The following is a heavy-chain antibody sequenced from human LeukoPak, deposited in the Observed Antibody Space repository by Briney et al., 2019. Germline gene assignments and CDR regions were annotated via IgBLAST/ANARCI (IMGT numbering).Heavy chain of an antibody. V-gene: IGHV3-23*01. CDR3: AKASYYDILTGYDYFDY. CDR2: ISGSGGST. J-gene: IGHJ4*02. D-gene: IGHD3-9*01. Sequence: PGGSLRLSCAASGFTFSSYAMSWVRQAPGKGLEWVSAISGSGGSTYYADSVKGRFTISRDNSKNTLYLQINSLRAEDTAVYYCAKASYYDILTGYDYFDYWGQGTLVTVSS. CDR1: GFTFSSYA.